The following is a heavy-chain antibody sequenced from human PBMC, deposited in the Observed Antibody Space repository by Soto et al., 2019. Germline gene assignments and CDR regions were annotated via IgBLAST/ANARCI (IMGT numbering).Heavy chain of an antibody. J-gene: IGHJ5*02. CDR2: IYHTGTT. Sequence: TLSLSCGVSGASISSIDYFWSWIRQPPGKGLEWIGFIYHTGTTYYNPSLRSRVTISIDTSKSQFSMKLNSVTAADTAVYSCARVMAAMQNWLDPWGQGTLVTVSS. CDR1: GASISSIDYF. V-gene: IGHV4-30-4*01. CDR3: ARVMAAMQNWLDP. D-gene: IGHD2-2*01.